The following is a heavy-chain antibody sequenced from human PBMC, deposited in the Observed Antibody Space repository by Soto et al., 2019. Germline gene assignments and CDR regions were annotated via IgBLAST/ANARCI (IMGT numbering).Heavy chain of an antibody. J-gene: IGHJ6*02. CDR2: IIPIFGTA. V-gene: IGHV1-69*13. CDR3: ARLCPGIAAAGPRPLDV. Sequence: RASVKVSCKASGGTFSSYAISWVRQAPGQGLEWMGGIIPIFGTANYAQKFQGRVTITADESTSTAYMELSSLRSEDTAVYYCARLCPGIAAAGPRPLDVWGQGTTVTVSS. D-gene: IGHD6-13*01. CDR1: GGTFSSYA.